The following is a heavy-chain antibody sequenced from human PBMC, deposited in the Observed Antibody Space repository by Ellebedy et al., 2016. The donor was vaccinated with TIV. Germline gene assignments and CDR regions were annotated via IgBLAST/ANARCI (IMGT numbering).Heavy chain of an antibody. CDR1: GFTFSTYS. CDR3: GKGRGGRYYGMDV. CDR2: ISGSGNLA. D-gene: IGHD3-9*01. J-gene: IGHJ6*02. V-gene: IGHV3-23*01. Sequence: PGGSLRLSCAASGFTFSTYSMNWVRQAPGQGLEWVSSISGSGNLAYYAESVKGRFTISRDNSKNMLFLQMNTLRVEDTAVYDGGKGRGGRYYGMDVWGQGTTVTVSS.